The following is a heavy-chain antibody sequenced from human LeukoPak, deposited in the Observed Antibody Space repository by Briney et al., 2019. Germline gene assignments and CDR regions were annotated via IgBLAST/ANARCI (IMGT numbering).Heavy chain of an antibody. CDR3: AKDPRASRIAAATEDY. J-gene: IGHJ4*02. CDR1: GFTFSSYE. CDR2: ISSSGSTI. Sequence: GGSLRLSCAASGFTFSSYEMNWVRQAPGKGLEWVSYISSSGSTIYYADSVKGRFTISRDNSKNTLYLQMNSLRAEDTAVYYCAKDPRASRIAAATEDYWGQGTLVTVSS. V-gene: IGHV3-48*03. D-gene: IGHD6-13*01.